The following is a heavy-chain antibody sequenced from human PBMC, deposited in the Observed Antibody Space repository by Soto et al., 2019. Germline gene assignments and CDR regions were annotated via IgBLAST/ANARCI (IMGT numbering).Heavy chain of an antibody. CDR3: ARDPLIGTTDYGLDV. V-gene: IGHV3-74*01. Sequence: EVQLVESGGGLVQPGGSLRLSCAASGFTFSTYWMHWDRQPPGKGLVWVSRINNDGSNTAYADSVKGRFTISRDNAQSTLYLQMNSLRAEDTAVYYCARDPLIGTTDYGLDVWGQGTTVSVSS. CDR2: INNDGSNT. D-gene: IGHD1-7*01. CDR1: GFTFSTYW. J-gene: IGHJ6*02.